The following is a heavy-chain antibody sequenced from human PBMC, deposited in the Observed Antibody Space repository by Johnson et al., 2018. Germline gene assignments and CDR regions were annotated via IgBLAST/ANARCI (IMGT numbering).Heavy chain of an antibody. Sequence: VQLVQSGGGVVRPGGSXRLSCAASGFTFDDYGMRWVRQAPGKGLEWVSAIKGDGDSIGYADFVKGRFTISRDNAKNSLYLQMNSLRAEDTAFYHCARDRIVGVTTDAFDIWGQGTMVTVSS. J-gene: IGHJ3*02. V-gene: IGHV3-20*01. CDR1: GFTFDDYG. D-gene: IGHD1-26*01. CDR3: ARDRIVGVTTDAFDI. CDR2: IKGDGDSI.